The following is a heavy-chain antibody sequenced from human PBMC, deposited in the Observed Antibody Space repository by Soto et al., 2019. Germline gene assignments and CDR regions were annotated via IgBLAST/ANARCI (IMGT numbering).Heavy chain of an antibody. J-gene: IGHJ6*02. CDR1: GGSFSGYY. D-gene: IGHD2-15*01. CDR3: ARVRAVAATMWGNYYYYGMDV. Sequence: SETLSLTCAVYGGSFSGYYWSWIRQPPGKGLEWIGEINHSGSTNYNPSLKSRVTISVDTSKNQFSLKLSSVTAADTAVYYCARVRAVAATMWGNYYYYGMDVWGQGTTVTVS. V-gene: IGHV4-34*01. CDR2: INHSGST.